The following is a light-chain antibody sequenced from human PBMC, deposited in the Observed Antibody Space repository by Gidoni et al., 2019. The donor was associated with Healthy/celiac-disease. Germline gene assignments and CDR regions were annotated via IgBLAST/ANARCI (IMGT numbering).Light chain of an antibody. J-gene: IGKJ1*01. V-gene: IGKV1-33*01. CDR2: DAS. CDR1: QDISNY. Sequence: DIHMTQSPSPLPASVGDSVTITCQASQDISNYLNWYQQKPGKAPKLLIYDASNLETGVPSRFSGSGSGTDFTFTISSLQPEDIETYYCQQYDNLWTFXXXTKVEIK. CDR3: QQYDNLWT.